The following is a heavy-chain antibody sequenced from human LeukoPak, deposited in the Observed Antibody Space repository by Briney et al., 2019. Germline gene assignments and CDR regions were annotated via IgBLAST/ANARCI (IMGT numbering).Heavy chain of an antibody. CDR3: ARGGYSGYDSLDY. J-gene: IGHJ4*02. V-gene: IGHV1-46*01. CDR1: GYXFXXXX. D-gene: IGHD5-12*01. Sequence: ASVKVSCKASGYXFXXXXXXXVXXXPXQXXEXMGIINPSGGATSYAQKFQGRVTMTRDTSTSTVYMELSSLRSEDTAVYYCARGGYSGYDSLDYWGQGTLVTVSS. CDR2: INPSGGAT.